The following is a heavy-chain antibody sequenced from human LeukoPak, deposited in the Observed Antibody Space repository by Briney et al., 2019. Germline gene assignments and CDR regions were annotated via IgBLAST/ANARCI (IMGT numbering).Heavy chain of an antibody. J-gene: IGHJ5*02. CDR3: AKDADDYYGSGSHPSFDP. CDR1: GFTFSSYA. Sequence: GGSQRLSCAASGFTFSSYAMSWVRQAPGKGLEWVSSISGSDGTTYYADSVKGRFTISRDNSKYTLSLQMNSLRTEDTAVYYCAKDADDYYGSGSHPSFDPWGQGTLVTVSS. D-gene: IGHD3-10*01. CDR2: ISGSDGTT. V-gene: IGHV3-23*01.